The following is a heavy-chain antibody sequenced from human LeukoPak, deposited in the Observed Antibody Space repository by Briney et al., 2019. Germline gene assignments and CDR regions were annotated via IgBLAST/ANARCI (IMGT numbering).Heavy chain of an antibody. CDR2: ISYDGSSK. CDR1: GFSFNNFA. D-gene: IGHD3-3*02. Sequence: GRSLRLSCAASGFSFNNFAMHWVRQAPGKGLEWGAHISYDGSSKYNEDSVKGRFTISRDDSKNTLYLQMNSLRAEDTAVYYCARPYLERSLKFYMDVWGKGTTVTVSS. J-gene: IGHJ6*03. CDR3: ARPYLERSLKFYMDV. V-gene: IGHV3-30*04.